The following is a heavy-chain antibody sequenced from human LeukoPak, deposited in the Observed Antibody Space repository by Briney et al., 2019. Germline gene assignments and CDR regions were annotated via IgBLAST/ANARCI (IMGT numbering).Heavy chain of an antibody. D-gene: IGHD4-17*01. J-gene: IGHJ1*01. V-gene: IGHV3-30-3*01. CDR2: ISYDGSNK. Sequence: GRSLRLSCAASGFTFSSYAMHWVRQAPGKGLEWVAVISYDGSNKYYADSVKGRFTISRDNPKNTLYLQMNSLRAEDTAVYYCAGSTDDAEYFQHWGQGTLVTVSS. CDR1: GFTFSSYA. CDR3: AGSTDDAEYFQH.